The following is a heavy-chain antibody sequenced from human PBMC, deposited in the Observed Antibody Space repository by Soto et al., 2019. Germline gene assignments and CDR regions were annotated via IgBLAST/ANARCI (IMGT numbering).Heavy chain of an antibody. V-gene: IGHV3-11*01. D-gene: IGHD2-2*01. J-gene: IGHJ6*02. CDR2: ISSSGSTI. CDR3: ARDQDIVVVPAAPLYYYYGMDV. Sequence: PGGSLRLSCAASGFTFSGYYMSWIRQAPGKGLEWVSYISSSGSTIYYADSVKGRFTISSDNAKNSLYLQMNSLRAEDTAVYYCARDQDIVVVPAAPLYYYYGMDVWGQGTTVTVSS. CDR1: GFTFSGYY.